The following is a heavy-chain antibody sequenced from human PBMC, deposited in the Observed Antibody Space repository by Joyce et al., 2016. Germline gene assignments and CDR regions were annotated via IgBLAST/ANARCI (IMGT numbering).Heavy chain of an antibody. V-gene: IGHV3-74*01. Sequence: EVQLVESGGGLVQPGGCLRRSCVVSGSTFNNLWIHWVREAPGKGLVGVSGNKDDGMSTFYADSVKGGFTISRDDANNTVYLQMNSLRAEDTALYYCAGVFDYWGQGTLVTVSS. CDR2: NKDDGMST. CDR3: AGVFDY. CDR1: GSTFNNLW. J-gene: IGHJ4*02.